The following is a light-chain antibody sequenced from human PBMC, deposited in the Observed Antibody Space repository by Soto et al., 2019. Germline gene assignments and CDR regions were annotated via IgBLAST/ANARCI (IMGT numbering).Light chain of an antibody. V-gene: IGKV1-39*01. J-gene: IGKJ3*01. Sequence: DIQMTQSPSSLSASVGDRVTITCRASQSISSYLNWYQQKPGKAPKLLIYAAYSLQSGVPSRFSGSRSGTDFTLTISSLQPEDYATYYCQQSYSTPIFTFGPGTKVYIK. CDR3: QQSYSTPIFT. CDR2: AAY. CDR1: QSISSY.